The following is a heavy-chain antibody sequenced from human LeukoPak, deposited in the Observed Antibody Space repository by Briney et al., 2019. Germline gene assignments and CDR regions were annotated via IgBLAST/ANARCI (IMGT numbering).Heavy chain of an antibody. CDR2: IIPIFGTA. D-gene: IGHD1-7*01. CDR3: ARDQDGISGTGGY. Sequence: ASVKVSCKASGGTFSSYAISWVRQAPGQGLEWMGGIIPIFGTANFAQKFQGRVTITTDESTSTAYMELSSLRSEDTAVYYCARDQDGISGTGGYWGQGTLVTVSS. V-gene: IGHV1-69*05. J-gene: IGHJ4*02. CDR1: GGTFSSYA.